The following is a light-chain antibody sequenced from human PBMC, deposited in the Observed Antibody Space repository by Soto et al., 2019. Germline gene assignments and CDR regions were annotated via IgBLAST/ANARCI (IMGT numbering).Light chain of an antibody. CDR3: SSYGGGDTFHVI. CDR2: DVS. V-gene: IGLV2-8*01. CDR1: SSDVGAYNY. Sequence: QSALTQPPSASESPGQSVTISCTGTSSDVGAYNYVSWYQQYTGKAPKLMIYDVSKRPSGVPDRFSGSKSGNTASLTVSGLRADDEAVYYCSSYGGGDTFHVIFGGGTKVTVL. J-gene: IGLJ2*01.